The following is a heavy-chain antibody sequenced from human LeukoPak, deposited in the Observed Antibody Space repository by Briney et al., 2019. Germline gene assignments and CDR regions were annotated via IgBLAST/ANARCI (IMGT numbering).Heavy chain of an antibody. J-gene: IGHJ4*02. Sequence: PGGSLRLSCAASGFTFSSYAMSWVRQAPGKGLEWVSTISDSGGTTYYGDSVKGRFSISRDNSKNTVYLQMNSLRAEDTALYYCAKSFSSGSSRWGQGTLVTVSP. CDR2: ISDSGGTT. V-gene: IGHV3-23*01. D-gene: IGHD3-10*01. CDR3: AKSFSSGSSR. CDR1: GFTFSSYA.